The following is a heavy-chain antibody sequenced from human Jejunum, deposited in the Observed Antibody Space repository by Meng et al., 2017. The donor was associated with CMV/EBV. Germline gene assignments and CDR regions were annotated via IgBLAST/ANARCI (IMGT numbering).Heavy chain of an antibody. D-gene: IGHD3-10*01. CDR2: IHSTRGT. J-gene: IGHJ4*02. CDR1: VDAFTPRISS. Sequence: VDAFTPRISSWACLRQSPRKGLDWVASIHSTRGTYYNPSLKSRVTISLDTSTRQFSLELTSVTAADTATYYCVRDRGDGSGSYYDYWGPGTVVTVSS. V-gene: IGHV4-39*07. CDR3: VRDRGDGSGSYYDY.